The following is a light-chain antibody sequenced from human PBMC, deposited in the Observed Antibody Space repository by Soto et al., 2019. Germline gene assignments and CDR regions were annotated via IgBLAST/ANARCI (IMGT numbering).Light chain of an antibody. Sequence: DIQMTQSPSSLSASVGHRVTITCRASQGISNYLAWYKQRPGKVPELLIYGASTLQSGVPSRFSGSGSGTDFTLTISSLQPEDAATYYCQRYNSAPWTFGQGTKVEIK. CDR3: QRYNSAPWT. CDR2: GAS. J-gene: IGKJ1*01. CDR1: QGISNY. V-gene: IGKV1-27*01.